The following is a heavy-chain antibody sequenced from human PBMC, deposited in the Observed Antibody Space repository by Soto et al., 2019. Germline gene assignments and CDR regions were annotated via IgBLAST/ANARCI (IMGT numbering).Heavy chain of an antibody. CDR1: GGTLNNYA. D-gene: IGHD3-16*01. CDR3: ASDSNYDDSTRF. V-gene: IGHV1-69*13. Sequence: SVKVSCKASGGTLNNYAISWVRQAPGQGLEWMGGILPVSAPPDYAQKFQGRVAITADQSTSTAYMELSRLKSDDTAVYYCASDSNYDDSTRFWGQGTLVTVSS. J-gene: IGHJ4*02. CDR2: ILPVSAPP.